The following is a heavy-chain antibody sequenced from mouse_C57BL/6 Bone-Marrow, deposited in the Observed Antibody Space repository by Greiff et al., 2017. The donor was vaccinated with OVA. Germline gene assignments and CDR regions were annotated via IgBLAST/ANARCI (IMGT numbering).Heavy chain of an antibody. D-gene: IGHD2-3*01. CDR3: ARHEDGCYASCFGY. V-gene: IGHV1-82*01. Sequence: QVQLQQSGPELVKPGASVKLSCKASGYAFSSSWMNWVKQRPGKGLEWIGRIYPGDGDTNYNGKFKGKATLTADKSSSTAYMQHSSLTSEDSTVYFCARHEDGCYASCFGYWDRGTALTVSS. CDR2: IYPGDGDT. J-gene: IGHJ2*01. CDR1: GYAFSSSW.